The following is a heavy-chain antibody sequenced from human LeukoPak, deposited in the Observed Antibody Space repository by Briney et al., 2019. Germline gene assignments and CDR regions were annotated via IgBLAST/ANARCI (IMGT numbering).Heavy chain of an antibody. CDR2: IYHSGTT. CDR1: GYSISSAYY. D-gene: IGHD2-2*01. CDR3: AGTLGGVPAASVDWFDP. J-gene: IGHJ5*02. Sequence: PSETLSLTCAVSGYSISSAYYWGWIRQPPGKGLEWIGSIYHSGTTYYNPSLKSRVTILLDTSKNQFSLKLSSVTAADTAVYYCAGTLGGVPAASVDWFDPWGQGTMVTVSS. V-gene: IGHV4-38-2*01.